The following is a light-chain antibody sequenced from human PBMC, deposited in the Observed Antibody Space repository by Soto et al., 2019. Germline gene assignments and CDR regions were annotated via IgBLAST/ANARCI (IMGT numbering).Light chain of an antibody. CDR2: GAS. CDR1: QSVSSS. J-gene: IGKJ2*01. V-gene: IGKV3-15*01. CDR3: QQYNNWPFT. Sequence: EIVMTQTPATLSVSPGERATLSCRASQSVSSSLAWYQQIPGQAPRVLIYGASTRATGIPARFSGSGSGTEFTLTISSLQSEDFAVYYCQQYNNWPFTFGQGTKLEIK.